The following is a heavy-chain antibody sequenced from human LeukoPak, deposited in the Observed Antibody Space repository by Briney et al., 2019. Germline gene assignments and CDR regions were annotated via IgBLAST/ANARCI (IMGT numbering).Heavy chain of an antibody. J-gene: IGHJ5*02. CDR2: IYTSGST. CDR1: GGSISSYY. V-gene: IGHV4-4*07. D-gene: IGHD3-10*01. Sequence: SETLSLTCTVPGGSISSYYWSWIRQPAGKGLEWIGRIYTSGSTNYNPSLKSRVTMSVDTSKNQFSLKLSSVTAADTAVYYCAREGLNMVRGVIPKEAWGWFDPWGQGTLVTVSS. CDR3: AREGLNMVRGVIPKEAWGWFDP.